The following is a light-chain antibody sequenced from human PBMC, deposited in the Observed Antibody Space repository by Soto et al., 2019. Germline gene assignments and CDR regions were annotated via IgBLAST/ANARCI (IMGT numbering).Light chain of an antibody. CDR2: AAS. CDR3: QQLNSYLPRT. Sequence: IQLTQSPSSLSSSVGDRVTITCRASQGISSYLPWYQQKPGKAPKLLIYAASTLQSGVPSRFGGSGSGTEFTLTISSLQPEEFATYYCQQLNSYLPRTCGGGTKVEIK. CDR1: QGISSY. V-gene: IGKV1-9*01. J-gene: IGKJ4*01.